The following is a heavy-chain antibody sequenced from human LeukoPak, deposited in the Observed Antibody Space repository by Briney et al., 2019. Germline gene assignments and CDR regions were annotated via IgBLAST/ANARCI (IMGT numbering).Heavy chain of an antibody. CDR1: GYTFTSYA. J-gene: IGHJ3*02. V-gene: IGHV1-3*01. D-gene: IGHD6-19*01. Sequence: ASVKVSCKASGYTFTSYAMHWVRQAPGQRLEWMGWINAGNGNTKYSQKFQGRVTITRDTSASTAYMELSSLRSEDTAVCYCARGTGYSSGWSDAFDIWGQGTMVTVSS. CDR3: ARGTGYSSGWSDAFDI. CDR2: INAGNGNT.